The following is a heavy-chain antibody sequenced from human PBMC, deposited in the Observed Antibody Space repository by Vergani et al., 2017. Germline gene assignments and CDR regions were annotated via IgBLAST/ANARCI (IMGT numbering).Heavy chain of an antibody. CDR2: LFYGATA. V-gene: IGHV4-39*02. J-gene: IGHJ5*02. Sequence: QVQLQESGPGLVKPSETLSLTCTVSGDSISSRNCYWGWIRQPPGKGLEWIGSLFYGATAYYNPSLESRVIISIVTSKNQFSLRLSSVTAADTAVYYCARVCRRITMIGQRNNWFDPWGQGTLVTVSS. D-gene: IGHD3-10*02. CDR1: GDSISSRNCY. CDR3: ARVCRRITMIGQRNNWFDP.